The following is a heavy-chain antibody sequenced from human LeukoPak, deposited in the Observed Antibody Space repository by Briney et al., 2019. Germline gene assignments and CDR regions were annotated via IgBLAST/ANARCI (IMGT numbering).Heavy chain of an antibody. CDR2: INADESST. Sequence: GGSLRLSCAASGFTFSRDWMHWVRQAPGRGLVWVSRINADESSTAYADSVKGRFIISRDNAKNTLYPQMNSLRVEDTAVYYCTRGSYYFNYWGQGTLVTVSS. V-gene: IGHV3-74*01. CDR1: GFTFSRDW. J-gene: IGHJ4*02. CDR3: TRGSYYFNY.